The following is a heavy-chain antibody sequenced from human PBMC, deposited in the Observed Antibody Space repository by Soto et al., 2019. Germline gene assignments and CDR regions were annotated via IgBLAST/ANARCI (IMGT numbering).Heavy chain of an antibody. CDR1: GFNFAAYT. Sequence: GGSLRLSCSASGFNFAAYTMSWVRLTPGKGLEWVGFIRRIAYGGTTDYAASVKGRFTISRDDSRKIVYLQMSRLKIEDTAVYYCSRSLAIDSECWGKGNLVNVSS. CDR3: SRSLAIDSEC. J-gene: IGHJ4*02. V-gene: IGHV3-49*04. CDR2: IRRIAYGGTT. D-gene: IGHD3-3*01.